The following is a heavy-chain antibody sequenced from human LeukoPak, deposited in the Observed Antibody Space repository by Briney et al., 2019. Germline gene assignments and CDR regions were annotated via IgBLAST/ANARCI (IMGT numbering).Heavy chain of an antibody. J-gene: IGHJ5*02. CDR1: GGSISSYY. CDR2: IYYSGST. V-gene: IGHV4-59*01. D-gene: IGHD5/OR15-5a*01. Sequence: PSETLSLTCTVSGGSISSYYWSWIRQPPGKGLEWVGYIYYSGSTNYNPSLKSRVTISVDTSKNQFSLKLSSVTAADTAVYYCARVPSTRWFAPWGQGPLVTVSS. CDR3: ARVPSTRWFAP.